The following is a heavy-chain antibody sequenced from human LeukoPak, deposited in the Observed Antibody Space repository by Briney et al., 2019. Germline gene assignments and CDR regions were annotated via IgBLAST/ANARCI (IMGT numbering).Heavy chain of an antibody. Sequence: HPGRSLRLSCAASGYTFSSYGMHWVRQAPGKGLEWVAVISYDGSNKYYADSVKGRFTISRDNSKNTLYLQMNSLRAEDTAVYYCAKDPFLGSGSYSYYYYGMDVWGKGTTVTVSS. CDR1: GYTFSSYG. CDR3: AKDPFLGSGSYSYYYYGMDV. V-gene: IGHV3-30*18. CDR2: ISYDGSNK. D-gene: IGHD3-10*01. J-gene: IGHJ6*04.